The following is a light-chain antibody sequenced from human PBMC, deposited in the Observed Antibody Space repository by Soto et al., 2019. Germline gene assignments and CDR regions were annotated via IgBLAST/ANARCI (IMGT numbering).Light chain of an antibody. CDR3: QQAASCPIT. CDR2: KAS. J-gene: IGKJ5*01. Sequence: DIQMPQSTTTLSASLGDRVTITCLASQIISIWLAWYQQKPGKAPKLLIYKASGLESGVPSRFSGSGSGTDFTLTINSLQPEDFATYYCQQAASCPITFGQGTRLEIK. CDR1: QIISIW. V-gene: IGKV1-5*03.